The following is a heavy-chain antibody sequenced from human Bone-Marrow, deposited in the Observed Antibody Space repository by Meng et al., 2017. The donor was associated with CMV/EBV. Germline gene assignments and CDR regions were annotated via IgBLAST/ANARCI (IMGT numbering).Heavy chain of an antibody. Sequence: LSCAASGFSFIDSYMSWFRQAPGKGLEWLSFITTSGGDTNYANSVRGRFTISRDNAERSLFLQMNSLRAEDTAVYFCARGHTTIFHWGQGALVTVSS. V-gene: IGHV3-11*06. CDR3: ARGHTTIFH. J-gene: IGHJ4*02. CDR2: ITTSGGDT. CDR1: GFSFIDSY. D-gene: IGHD3-3*01.